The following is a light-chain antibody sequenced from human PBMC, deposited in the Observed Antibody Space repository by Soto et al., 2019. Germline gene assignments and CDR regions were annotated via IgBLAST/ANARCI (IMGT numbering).Light chain of an antibody. V-gene: IGLV2-14*01. J-gene: IGLJ2*01. CDR1: SSDVGSYNY. Sequence: QSALTQPASVSGSPGQSITISCTGTSSDVGSYNYVSWYQQVPGKAPKLMIFDVSDRPSGVSNRFSGSKSGDTASLTISGLQAEDEANYFCSSYASNRIVIFGGGTKLTVL. CDR2: DVS. CDR3: SSYASNRIVI.